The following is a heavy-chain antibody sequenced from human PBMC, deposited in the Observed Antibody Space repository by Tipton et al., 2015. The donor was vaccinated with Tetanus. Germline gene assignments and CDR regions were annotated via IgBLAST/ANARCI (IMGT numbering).Heavy chain of an antibody. J-gene: IGHJ3*02. CDR3: ARDTAVAGAPRSSIDAFDI. CDR2: ISAYNGNT. V-gene: IGHV1-18*01. Sequence: QLVQSGAEVKKPGASVKVSCKASGYTFTSYGISWVRQAPGQGLEWMGWISAYNGNTNYAQKLQGGVTMTTDTSTSTAYMELRSLRSDDTAVYYCARDTAVAGAPRSSIDAFDIWGQGTMVTVSS. D-gene: IGHD6-19*01. CDR1: GYTFTSYG.